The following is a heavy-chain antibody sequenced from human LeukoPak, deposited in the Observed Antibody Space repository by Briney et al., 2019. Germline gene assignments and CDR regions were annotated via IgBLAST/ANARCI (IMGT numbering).Heavy chain of an antibody. CDR1: GYTFTGYY. CDR2: INPNSGDK. CDR3: ARDMDIVVVAAATLDH. J-gene: IGHJ4*02. V-gene: IGHV1-2*02. Sequence: ASVKVSCKASGYTFTGYYIHWVRQAPGQGLEWMGWINPNSGDKNYAQKFQGRVTMTRDTSITTAYMELSRLRSDDTAVYYCARDMDIVVVAAATLDHWGQGTLVTVSS. D-gene: IGHD2-2*03.